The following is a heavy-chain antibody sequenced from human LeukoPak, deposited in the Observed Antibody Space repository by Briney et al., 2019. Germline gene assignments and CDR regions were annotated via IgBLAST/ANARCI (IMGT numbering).Heavy chain of an antibody. J-gene: IGHJ4*02. V-gene: IGHV3-23*01. Sequence: GGSLRLSCTASGFTFGDYAMSWVRQAPGKGLEWVAHISGSGGATYYADSVRGRFTLSRDNSENTVHMQMKSLTAEDTAIYYCAKMRRGWGLFDSWGQGTLVTVSS. CDR3: AKMRRGWGLFDS. D-gene: IGHD6-19*01. CDR1: GFTFGDYA. CDR2: ISGSGGAT.